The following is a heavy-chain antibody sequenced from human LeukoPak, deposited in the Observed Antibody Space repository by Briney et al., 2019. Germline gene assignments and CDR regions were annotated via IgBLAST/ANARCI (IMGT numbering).Heavy chain of an antibody. J-gene: IGHJ4*02. D-gene: IGHD3-10*01. CDR3: ARERLWFGELGFSFDY. CDR1: GFTFSSYG. Sequence: GGSLRLSCAASGFTFSSYGMHWVRQAPGKGLEWVAFIRYDGSNKYYADSVKGRFTIFRDNSKNTLYLQMNSLRAEDTAVYYCARERLWFGELGFSFDYWGQGTLVTVSS. CDR2: IRYDGSNK. V-gene: IGHV3-30*02.